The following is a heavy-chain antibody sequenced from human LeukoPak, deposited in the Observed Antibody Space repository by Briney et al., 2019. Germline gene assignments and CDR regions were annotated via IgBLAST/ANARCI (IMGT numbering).Heavy chain of an antibody. J-gene: IGHJ4*02. V-gene: IGHV3-33*01. CDR2: IWYDGSNK. CDR3: ARDKDSWYFDY. CDR1: GFTFSSYG. Sequence: GGSLRLSCAASGFTFSSYGMHWVRQAPGMGLEWVAVIWYDGSNKYYADSVKGRFTISRDNSKNTLYLQMNSLRAEDTAVYYCARDKDSWYFDYWGQGTLVTVSS. D-gene: IGHD6-13*01.